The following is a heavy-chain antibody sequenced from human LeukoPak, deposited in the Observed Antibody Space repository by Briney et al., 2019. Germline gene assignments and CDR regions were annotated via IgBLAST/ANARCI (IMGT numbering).Heavy chain of an antibody. V-gene: IGHV4-34*01. J-gene: IGHJ1*01. D-gene: IGHD3-22*01. Sequence: SETLSLTCAVYGGSFSGYYWSWIRQPPGKGLEWIGEINHSGSTNYNPSLKSRVTISVGTSKNQFSLKLSSVTAADTAVYYCARRPYYYDSSGYNARSQYFQHWGQGTLVTVSS. CDR2: INHSGST. CDR3: ARRPYYYDSSGYNARSQYFQH. CDR1: GGSFSGYY.